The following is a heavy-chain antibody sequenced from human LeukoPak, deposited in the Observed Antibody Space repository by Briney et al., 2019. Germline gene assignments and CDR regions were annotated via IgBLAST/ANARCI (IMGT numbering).Heavy chain of an antibody. CDR3: ARVRWVGQQLVPLYYFDY. CDR1: GGSISSYY. Sequence: SETLSLTCTVSGGSISSYYWSWIRQPPGKGLEWIGYFYYSGRTNYNPSLKSRVTISVDTSKHQFSLKLSSVTAADTAVYYCARVRWVGQQLVPLYYFDYWGQGTLVTVSS. J-gene: IGHJ4*02. D-gene: IGHD6-13*01. V-gene: IGHV4-59*01. CDR2: FYYSGRT.